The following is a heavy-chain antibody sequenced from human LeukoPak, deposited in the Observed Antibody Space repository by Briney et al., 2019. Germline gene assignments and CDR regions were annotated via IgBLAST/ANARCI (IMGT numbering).Heavy chain of an antibody. J-gene: IGHJ4*02. CDR1: GFTFDDSA. CDR2: ISWNSGSI. Sequence: PGRSLRLSCAASGFTFDDSAMHWVRQAPGKGLEWVSGISWNSGSIGYADSVKGRFTISRDNAKNSLYLQMNSLRAEDTAVYYCARDRGFWNDYFDYWGQGTLVTVSS. V-gene: IGHV3-9*01. CDR3: ARDRGFWNDYFDY. D-gene: IGHD1-1*01.